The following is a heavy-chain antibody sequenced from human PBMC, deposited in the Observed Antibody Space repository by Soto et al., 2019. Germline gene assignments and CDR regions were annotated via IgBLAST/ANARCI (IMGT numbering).Heavy chain of an antibody. Sequence: QVQLQESGPGLVQPSQTLSLTCTVSGGSISSGVYYWSWIRQHPGTGLEWIGHISYSGSTYYNTSLKSRLPISVDTSRNQFSRIVNSVTAADPAVYYCARGVLHCGPGTLVTVSS. CDR1: GGSISSGVYY. CDR3: ARGVLH. V-gene: IGHV4-31*03. CDR2: ISYSGST. J-gene: IGHJ4*01.